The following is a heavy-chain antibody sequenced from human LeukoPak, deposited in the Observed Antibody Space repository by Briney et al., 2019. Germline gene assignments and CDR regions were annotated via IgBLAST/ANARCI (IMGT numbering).Heavy chain of an antibody. Sequence: SETLSLTCAVYGGSFSGYYWSWIRQPPGKGLEWIGEINHSGSTNYNPSLKSRVTISVDTSKNQFSLKLSSVTAADAAVYYCARGKVRYYGSGSPSWFDPWGQGTLVTVSS. V-gene: IGHV4-34*01. J-gene: IGHJ5*02. D-gene: IGHD3-10*01. CDR3: ARGKVRYYGSGSPSWFDP. CDR2: INHSGST. CDR1: GGSFSGYY.